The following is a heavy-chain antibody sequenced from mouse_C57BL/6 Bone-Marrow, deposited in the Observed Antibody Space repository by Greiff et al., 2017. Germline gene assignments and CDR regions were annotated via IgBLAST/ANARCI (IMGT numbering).Heavy chain of an antibody. Sequence: VKLQVSGAELVRPGASVTLSCKASGYTFTDYEMHWVKQTPVHGLEWIGAIDPETGGTAYNQKFKGKAILTADKSSSTAYMELRSLTSEDSAVYYCTRRGYYWGQGTTLTVSS. V-gene: IGHV1-15*01. J-gene: IGHJ2*01. CDR3: TRRGYY. CDR1: GYTFTDYE. CDR2: IDPETGGT.